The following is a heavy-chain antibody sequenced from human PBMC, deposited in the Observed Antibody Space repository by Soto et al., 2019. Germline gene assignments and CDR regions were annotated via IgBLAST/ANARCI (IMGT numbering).Heavy chain of an antibody. CDR3: ARNGDSSDRGWFDP. Sequence: EVQLVESGGGLVQPGGSLRLSCAASGFTVSSNYMSWVRQAPGKGLEWDSVIYSGGTTYYADSVKGRFTISRDNSKNTLYLQMNSLRAEDTAVYYCARNGDSSDRGWFDPWGQGTLVTVSS. CDR1: GFTVSSNY. CDR2: IYSGGTT. D-gene: IGHD3-22*01. J-gene: IGHJ5*02. V-gene: IGHV3-66*01.